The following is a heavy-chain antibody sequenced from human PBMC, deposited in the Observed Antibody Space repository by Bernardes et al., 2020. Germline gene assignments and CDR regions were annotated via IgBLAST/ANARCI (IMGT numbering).Heavy chain of an antibody. CDR1: GYTFTSYA. J-gene: IGHJ6*02. V-gene: IGHV7-4-1*02. Sequence: ASVKVSCKASGYTFTSYAMNWVRQAPGQGLEWMGWINTNTGNPTYAQGFTGRFVFSLDTSVSTAYLQISSLKAEDTAVYYCARFAAAILTGDYGMDVWGQGTTVTVSS. CDR3: ARFAAAILTGDYGMDV. D-gene: IGHD2-2*02. CDR2: INTNTGNP.